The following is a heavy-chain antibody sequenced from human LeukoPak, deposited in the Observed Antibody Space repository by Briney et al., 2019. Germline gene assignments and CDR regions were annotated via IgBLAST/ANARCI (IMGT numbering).Heavy chain of an antibody. J-gene: IGHJ1*01. V-gene: IGHV3-15*01. CDR2: IITKTDGGTT. Sequence: GGSLRLSCAASGFTFSNAWMSWVRQAPGKGVEWVGRIITKTDGGTTDYAAPEKGRFTISRDDSKNTLYLQMNSLKTEDTAVYYCTARYCRSTSCYGEYFQRWGQGTLVTVSS. D-gene: IGHD2-2*01. CDR3: TARYCRSTSCYGEYFQR. CDR1: GFTFSNAW.